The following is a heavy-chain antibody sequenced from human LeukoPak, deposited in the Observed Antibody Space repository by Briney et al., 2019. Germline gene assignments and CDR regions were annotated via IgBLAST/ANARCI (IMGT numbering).Heavy chain of an antibody. V-gene: IGHV3-74*01. CDR3: ARGAHSSSWYVANYGMDV. J-gene: IGHJ6*02. CDR2: INSDGSST. D-gene: IGHD6-13*01. CDR1: GFTFSTYW. Sequence: GGSLRLSCAASGFTFSTYWMHWVRQAPGKGLVWLSRINSDGSSTSCADSVKGRFTISRDNAKNTLYLQMNSLRAEDTAVYYCARGAHSSSWYVANYGMDVWGQGTTVTVSS.